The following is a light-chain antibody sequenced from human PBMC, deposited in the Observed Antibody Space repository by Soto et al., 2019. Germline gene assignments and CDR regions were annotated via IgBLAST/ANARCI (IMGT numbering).Light chain of an antibody. V-gene: IGLV2-14*03. CDR1: SSDVGGYNC. J-gene: IGLJ2*01. CDR2: DVS. CDR3: SSYTSSTTLL. Sequence: QSALTQPASVSGSPGQSITISCTATSSDVGGYNCVCWYQQHPGKAPKLIIYDVSHRPSGVSDRFSGSKSGNTASLTISGLQAEDEADYFCSSYTSSTTLLFGGGTKLTVL.